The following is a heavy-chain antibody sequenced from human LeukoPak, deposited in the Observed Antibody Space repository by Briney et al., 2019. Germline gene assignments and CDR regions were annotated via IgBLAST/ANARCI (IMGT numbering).Heavy chain of an antibody. Sequence: GGSLRLSCAGSGFTVTNNYMTWVRQAPGKGLEWVSFINSGGNTYYADSVKGRFTISRDKLKNTLYLQMNSLRADDTAVYYCTRVAYVLGVGGDYSDYWGQGTLVSVSS. CDR1: GFTVTNNY. J-gene: IGHJ4*02. CDR3: TRVAYVLGVGGDYSDY. V-gene: IGHV3-53*01. CDR2: INSGGNT. D-gene: IGHD3-3*02.